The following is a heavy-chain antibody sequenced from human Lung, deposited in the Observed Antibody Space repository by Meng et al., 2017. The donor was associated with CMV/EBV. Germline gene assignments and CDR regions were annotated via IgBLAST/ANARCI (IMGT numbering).Heavy chain of an antibody. D-gene: IGHD4-11*01. CDR3: ARGRVSTDY. J-gene: IGHJ4*01. V-gene: IGHV3-7*01. Sequence: GGSXRLSCAASGFTFSNYWMTWVRQAPGKGLEWVANINPDGSDKYYVDSVKGRFTISRDNAKNSLYLQMISLRAEDTAVYYCARGRVSTDYWGHATLVTVSS. CDR2: INPDGSDK. CDR1: GFTFSNYW.